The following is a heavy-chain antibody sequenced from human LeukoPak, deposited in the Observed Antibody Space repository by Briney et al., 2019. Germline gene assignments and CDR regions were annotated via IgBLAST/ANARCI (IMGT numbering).Heavy chain of an antibody. CDR2: IYYTGTT. CDR1: GGSLNSPNYY. Sequence: SETLSLTCIVSGGSLNSPNYYWGWIRQPPGKGLGWIGTIYYTGTTYYNPSLKSRLTISVDTSKIQFSLKLTSVTAADTAVYYCARHDYYGSLNWFDPWGQGTLITVSS. J-gene: IGHJ5*02. D-gene: IGHD3-10*01. CDR3: ARHDYYGSLNWFDP. V-gene: IGHV4-39*01.